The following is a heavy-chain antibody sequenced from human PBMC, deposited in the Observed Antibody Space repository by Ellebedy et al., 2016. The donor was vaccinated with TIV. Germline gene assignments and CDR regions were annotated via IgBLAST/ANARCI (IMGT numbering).Heavy chain of an antibody. V-gene: IGHV3-48*01. CDR3: AAAAGAGDDAFDI. CDR1: GFTFSRYS. Sequence: GESLKISXAASGFTFSRYSLNWVRQAPGKGLEWVSYISSSSRTMYYADSVKGRFTISRDNAKNSLYLQMNSLRAEDTAVYYCAAAAGAGDDAFDIWGQGTMVTVSS. J-gene: IGHJ3*02. D-gene: IGHD6-13*01. CDR2: ISSSSRTM.